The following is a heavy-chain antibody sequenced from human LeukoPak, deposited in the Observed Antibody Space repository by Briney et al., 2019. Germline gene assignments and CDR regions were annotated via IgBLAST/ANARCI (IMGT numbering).Heavy chain of an antibody. CDR1: GFTFTTYG. J-gene: IGHJ4*02. Sequence: GGSLRLSCAASGFTFTTYGMHWVRQAPGKGLEWVAFIRYDGTIKHYADSVKGRFTISRDSSKNTLYLQMNSLRAKDTAVYYCAKSGLNRFDYWGQGTLVTVSS. CDR3: AKSGLNRFDY. V-gene: IGHV3-30*02. CDR2: IRYDGTIK. D-gene: IGHD2-15*01.